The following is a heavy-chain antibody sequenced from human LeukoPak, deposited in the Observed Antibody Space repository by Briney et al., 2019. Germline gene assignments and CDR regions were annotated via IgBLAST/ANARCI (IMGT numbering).Heavy chain of an antibody. D-gene: IGHD4/OR15-4a*01. Sequence: GGSLRLSCTVSGFTVSSNSMSWVRQAPGKGLEGVSFIYSDNTHYSDSVKGRFTISRDNSKNTLYLQMNSLRAEDTAVYYCARRASAYSHPYDYWGQGTLVTVSS. V-gene: IGHV3-53*01. CDR2: IYSDNT. CDR3: ARRASAYSHPYDY. CDR1: GFTVSSNS. J-gene: IGHJ4*02.